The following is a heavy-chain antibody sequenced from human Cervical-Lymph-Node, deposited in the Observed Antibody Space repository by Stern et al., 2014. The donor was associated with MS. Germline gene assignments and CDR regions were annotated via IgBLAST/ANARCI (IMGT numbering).Heavy chain of an antibody. CDR1: GFIFTDYR. Sequence: VQLVESGGGVVQPGRSLRLSCATSGFIFTDYRLHWVRRAPGKGLAWVAVIWYDGSKKYYADSVKGRFTVSRDDSTNTLHLQMNNLRAEDTGLYLCARDEGAEAPELDYWGQGTLVTVSS. J-gene: IGHJ4*02. V-gene: IGHV3-33*01. CDR2: IWYDGSKK. D-gene: IGHD1-14*01. CDR3: ARDEGAEAPELDY.